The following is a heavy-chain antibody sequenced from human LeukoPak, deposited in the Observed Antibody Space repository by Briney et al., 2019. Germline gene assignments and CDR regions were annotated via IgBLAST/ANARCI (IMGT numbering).Heavy chain of an antibody. J-gene: IGHJ4*02. V-gene: IGHV1-2*04. CDR1: GCTFTGYY. CDR3: AREIVDTAMVTTGFAY. CDR2: INPNSGGT. Sequence: GSVQVSCKASGCTFTGYYMHWVGQAPSQGLEWMGWINPNSGGTNYAQKFQGWVTMTRDTSISTAYMELSRLRSDDTAVYYCAREIVDTAMVTTGFAYWGQGTLVTVSS. D-gene: IGHD5-18*01.